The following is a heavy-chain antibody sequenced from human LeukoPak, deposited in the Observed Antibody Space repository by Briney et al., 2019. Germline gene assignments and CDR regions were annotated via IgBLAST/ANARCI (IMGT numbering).Heavy chain of an antibody. J-gene: IGHJ4*02. Sequence: PGGSLRLSCTASGFTFSNYWMTWVRQAPGKGLEWVANIKQDGSEKYYVDSVKGRFTISRDNAKNSLYLQMNSLRAEDTAVYYCARDGGRKDGYWGQGTLVTVSS. CDR2: IKQDGSEK. CDR3: ARDGGRKDGY. D-gene: IGHD2-15*01. CDR1: GFTFSNYW. V-gene: IGHV3-7*01.